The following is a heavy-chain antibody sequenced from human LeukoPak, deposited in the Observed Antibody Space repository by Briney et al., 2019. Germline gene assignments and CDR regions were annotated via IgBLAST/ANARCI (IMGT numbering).Heavy chain of an antibody. J-gene: IGHJ6*03. V-gene: IGHV4-59*01. D-gene: IGHD3-10*01. CDR1: GGSISSYY. CDR3: ARDRGWYYYMDV. Sequence: SETLSLTCTVSGGSISSYYWSWIRQPPGKGLEWIGYIYYSGSTNYNPSLKSRVTISVDTSKNQFSLKLSSVTAADTAVYYCARDRGWYYYMDVWGKGTTVTVSS. CDR2: IYYSGST.